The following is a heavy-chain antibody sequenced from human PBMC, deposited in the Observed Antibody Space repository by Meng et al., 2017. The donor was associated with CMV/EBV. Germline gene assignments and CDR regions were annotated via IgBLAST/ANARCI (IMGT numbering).Heavy chain of an antibody. J-gene: IGHJ6*02. CDR3: AKQLVYYYYGMDV. D-gene: IGHD6-13*01. CDR1: GFTFSSYG. CDR2: IRYDGSNK. V-gene: IGHV3-30*02. Sequence: GGSLRLSCEASGFTFSSYGMHWVRQAPGKGLEWVAFIRYDGSNKYYADSVKGRFTISRDNSKNTLYLQMNSLRAEDTAVYYCAKQLVYYYYGMDVWGQGTTVTVSS.